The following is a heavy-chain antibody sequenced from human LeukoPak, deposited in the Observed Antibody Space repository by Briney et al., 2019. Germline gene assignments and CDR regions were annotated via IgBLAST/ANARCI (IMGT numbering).Heavy chain of an antibody. V-gene: IGHV3-21*01. CDR2: MTSISSYI. CDR1: GFIFSSYS. J-gene: IGHJ5*02. CDR3: ARGGTPSSSWYTKSKNWFDP. D-gene: IGHD6-13*01. Sequence: GGSLRLSCAASGFIFSSYSMNWVRQAPGKGLEWVSSMTSISSYIYYADSVEVRFTLSRDNAKNSLYLQMNSLRAEDTAVYYCARGGTPSSSWYTKSKNWFDPWGQGTLVTVSS.